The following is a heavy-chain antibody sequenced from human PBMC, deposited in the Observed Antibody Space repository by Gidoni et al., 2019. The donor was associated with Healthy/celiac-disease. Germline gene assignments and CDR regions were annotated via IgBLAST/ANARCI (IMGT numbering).Heavy chain of an antibody. CDR2: IAYDGSNK. V-gene: IGHV3-30*18. CDR1: GFNFSRSG. Sequence: QVQLVESGGGVVEPGGTLILSCAASGFNFSRSGMHWVRQAPGKGLEWVAVIAYDGSNKYYADSVKGRFTISRDNSKNTLYLQMNSLRAEDTAVYYCAKDGHTVVTASYYFDYWGQGTLVTVSS. CDR3: AKDGHTVVTASYYFDY. J-gene: IGHJ4*02. D-gene: IGHD2-21*02.